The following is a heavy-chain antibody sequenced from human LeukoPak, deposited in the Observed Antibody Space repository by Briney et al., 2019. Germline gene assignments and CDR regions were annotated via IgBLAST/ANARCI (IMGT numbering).Heavy chain of an antibody. CDR3: ARGATDVTRWFDP. V-gene: IGHV3-48*01. D-gene: IGHD1-1*01. CDR2: ISSSSSTI. CDR1: GFTFSSYE. J-gene: IGHJ5*02. Sequence: GGSLRLSCAASGFTFSSYEMNWVRQAPGKGLEWASYISSSSSTIYYADSVKGRFTISRDNAKNSLYLQMNSLRAEDTAVYYCARGATDVTRWFDPWGQGTRVTVSS.